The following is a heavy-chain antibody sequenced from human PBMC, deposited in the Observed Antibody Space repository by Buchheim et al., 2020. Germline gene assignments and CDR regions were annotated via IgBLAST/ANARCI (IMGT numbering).Heavy chain of an antibody. CDR2: IYHSGSP. D-gene: IGHD6-6*01. V-gene: IGHV4-4*02. CDR1: GGSIISSNW. Sequence: QVQLQESGPGLVKPSGTLSLTCAVSGGSIISSNWWTWVRQPPGKGLEWIGEIYHSGSPNYKPSLKSRVTISVDKSKNQFSPKMTSVTAADTAVYYCARLGGIAARHNYYDMDVWGQGTT. J-gene: IGHJ6*02. CDR3: ARLGGIAARHNYYDMDV.